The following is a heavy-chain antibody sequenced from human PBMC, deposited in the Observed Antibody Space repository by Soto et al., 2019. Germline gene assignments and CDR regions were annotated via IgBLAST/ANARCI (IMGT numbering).Heavy chain of an antibody. CDR2: IIPIFGTA. CDR3: ARGAGSSGKAFDY. J-gene: IGHJ4*02. V-gene: IGHV1-69*13. Sequence: SVKVSCKASGGTFSSYAISWVRQAPGQGLEWMGGIIPIFGTANYAQKFQGRVTITADESASTAYMELSSLRSEDTAVYYCARGAGSSGKAFDYWGQGTLVTVSS. CDR1: GGTFSSYA. D-gene: IGHD3-22*01.